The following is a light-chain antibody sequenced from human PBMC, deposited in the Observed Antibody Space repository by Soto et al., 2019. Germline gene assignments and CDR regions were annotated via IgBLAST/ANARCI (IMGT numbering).Light chain of an antibody. V-gene: IGKV3-15*01. CDR1: QSVSSN. CDR3: RQYNNWPRT. J-gene: IGKJ2*01. CDR2: GAS. Sequence: EIVMTQSPATLSVSPGERATLSCRASQSVSSNLACYQQKPGQAPRLLIYGASTRATGIPARFSGSGSGTEFTLAISSLQSEDFAVYYCRQYNNWPRTFGQGTQLQIK.